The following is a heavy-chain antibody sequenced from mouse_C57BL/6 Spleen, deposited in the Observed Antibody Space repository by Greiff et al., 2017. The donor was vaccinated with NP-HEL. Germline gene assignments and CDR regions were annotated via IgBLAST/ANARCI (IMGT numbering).Heavy chain of an antibody. D-gene: IGHD1-1*01. Sequence: EVKLVESGGGLVKPGGSLKLSCAASGFTFSDYGMHWVRQAPEKGLEWVAYISSGSSTIYYADTVKGRFTISRDNAENTLFLQMTSLRSEDTAMYYCARRENYGSSYGAMDYWGQGTSVTVSS. J-gene: IGHJ4*01. CDR3: ARRENYGSSYGAMDY. CDR1: GFTFSDYG. CDR2: ISSGSSTI. V-gene: IGHV5-17*01.